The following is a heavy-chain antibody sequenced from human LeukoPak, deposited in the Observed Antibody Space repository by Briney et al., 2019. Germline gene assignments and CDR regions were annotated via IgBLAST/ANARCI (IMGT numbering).Heavy chain of an antibody. CDR2: ISAYNGNT. CDR3: ARVPGVIVVVPAAISWFDP. Sequence: GALVKVSCKASGYTFTSYGISWVRQAPGQGLEWMGWISAYNGNTNYAQKLQGRVTMTTDTSTSTAYMELRSLRSDDTAVYYCARVPGVIVVVPAAISWFDPWDQGSLVTVSS. J-gene: IGHJ5*02. V-gene: IGHV1-18*01. CDR1: GYTFTSYG. D-gene: IGHD2-2*01.